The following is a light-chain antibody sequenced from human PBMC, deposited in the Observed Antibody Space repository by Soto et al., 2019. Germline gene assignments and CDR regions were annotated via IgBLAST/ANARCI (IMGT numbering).Light chain of an antibody. CDR2: RNS. CDR3: AARDDSLSGVV. Sequence: QPVLTQPPSASGTPGQRVTISCSGSSSNIGSNYVYWYQQLPGTVPQLLIYRNSERPSGVPDRFSGSKSGTSASLAISGLRSEDEADYYCAARDDSLSGVVFGGGTKLTVL. J-gene: IGLJ2*01. V-gene: IGLV1-47*01. CDR1: SSNIGSNY.